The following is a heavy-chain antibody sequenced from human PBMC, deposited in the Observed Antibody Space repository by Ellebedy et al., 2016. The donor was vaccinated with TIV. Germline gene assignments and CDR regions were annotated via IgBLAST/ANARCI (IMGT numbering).Heavy chain of an antibody. CDR2: INHSGST. J-gene: IGHJ4*02. D-gene: IGHD1-7*01. CDR1: GGSISRSSYY. CDR3: ARGNWNYRGFDY. V-gene: IGHV4-39*07. Sequence: SETLSLTCIVSGGSISRSSYYWGWIRQPPGKGLEWIGEINHSGSTNYNPSLKSRVTISVDTSKNQFSLKLSSVTAADTAVYYCARGNWNYRGFDYWGQGSLVTVSS.